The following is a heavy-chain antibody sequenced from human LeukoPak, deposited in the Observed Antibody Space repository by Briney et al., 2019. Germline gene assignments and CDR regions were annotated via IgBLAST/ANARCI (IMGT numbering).Heavy chain of an antibody. CDR1: GFTFSNYW. V-gene: IGHV3-74*01. CDR3: IRDFRSADL. Sequence: GGSLRLSCVASGFTFSNYWMHWVRQPPGKGLVWVSRIYVNGRTTNYADSVKGRFTISRDNAKNTVYLEMNSLSVEDTATYYCIRDFRSADLWGQGTLVTVTS. CDR2: IYVNGRTT. J-gene: IGHJ5*02.